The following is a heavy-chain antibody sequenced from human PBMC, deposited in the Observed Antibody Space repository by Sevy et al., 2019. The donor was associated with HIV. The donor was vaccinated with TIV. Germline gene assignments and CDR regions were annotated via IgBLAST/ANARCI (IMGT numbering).Heavy chain of an antibody. J-gene: IGHJ4*02. CDR1: GFTFSSYA. D-gene: IGHD3-16*01. Sequence: GGSLRLSCAASGFTFSSYALHWFRQAPGKGLEWVAVISHDESLKEYADSVKGRFNISRDSSKNTTYLEMNSLRPEETAVYYCARDLPHLMRWELSRGSDYWGQGTLVTVSS. CDR2: ISHDESLK. V-gene: IGHV3-30*04. CDR3: ARDLPHLMRWELSRGSDY.